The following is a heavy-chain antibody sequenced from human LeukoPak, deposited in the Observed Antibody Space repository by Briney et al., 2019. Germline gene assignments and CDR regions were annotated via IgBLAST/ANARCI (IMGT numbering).Heavy chain of an antibody. V-gene: IGHV3-21*01. J-gene: IGHJ4*02. Sequence: PGGSLRLSCVASGFTFTNHGMHWVRQAPGKGLEWVSSISSSSSYIYYADSVKGRFTISRDNAKNSLYLQMNSLRAEDTAVYYCARAGYYYDSSGTEDYWGQGTLVTVSS. CDR2: ISSSSSYI. D-gene: IGHD3-22*01. CDR3: ARAGYYYDSSGTEDY. CDR1: GFTFTNHG.